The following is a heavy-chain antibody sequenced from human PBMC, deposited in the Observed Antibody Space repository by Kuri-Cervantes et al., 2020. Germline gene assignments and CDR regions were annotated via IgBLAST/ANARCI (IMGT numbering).Heavy chain of an antibody. CDR3: ARDTGLGYSSSWVDAFGI. Sequence: ASVKVSCKASGYTFTSYAMNWVRQAPGQGLEWMGWINTNTGNPTYAQGFTGRFVFSLDTSVSTAYLQICSLKAEDTAVYYCARDTGLGYSSSWVDAFGIWGQGTMVTVSS. D-gene: IGHD6-13*01. CDR1: GYTFTSYA. J-gene: IGHJ3*02. V-gene: IGHV7-4-1*01. CDR2: INTNTGNP.